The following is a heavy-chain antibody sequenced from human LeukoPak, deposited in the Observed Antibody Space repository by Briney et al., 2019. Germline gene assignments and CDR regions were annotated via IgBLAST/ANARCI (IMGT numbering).Heavy chain of an antibody. CDR1: GYTFTSYD. J-gene: IGHJ5*02. D-gene: IGHD2-15*01. CDR3: ARGRRDIVVVVAALNP. CDR2: MNPNGGNT. Sequence: ASVKVSCKASGYTFTSYDINWVRQATGQGLEWMGWMNPNGGNTGCAQKFQGRFTMTRNTSISTAYMELSSLRSEDTAVYYCARGRRDIVVVVAALNPWGQGTLVTVSS. V-gene: IGHV1-8*01.